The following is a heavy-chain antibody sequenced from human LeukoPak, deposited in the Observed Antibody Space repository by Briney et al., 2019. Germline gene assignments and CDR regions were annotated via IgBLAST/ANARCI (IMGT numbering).Heavy chain of an antibody. CDR2: INPKSGDT. CDR1: GYTFTAYY. CDR3: ARCSGNYEWY. Sequence: GASVKVSCKASGYTFTAYYMHWVRQAPGQGLEWMGWINPKSGDTNFAQNFQGRVTLTRDTSISTAYMDLSRLRSDDTAVYYCARCSGNYEWYWGQGTLVTVSS. D-gene: IGHD1-26*01. J-gene: IGHJ4*02. V-gene: IGHV1-2*02.